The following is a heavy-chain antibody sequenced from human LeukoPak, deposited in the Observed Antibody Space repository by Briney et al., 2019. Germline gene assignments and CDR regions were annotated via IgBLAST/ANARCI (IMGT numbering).Heavy chain of an antibody. Sequence: GGSLRLSCAASGFTFDGYTMHWVRQAPGKGLEWVSCISSSGDTRYYADSVKGRFIISRDNARNSLYLQMNSLRAEDTAVYYCAKDNNVVVVPAAQGAFDIWGQGTMVTVSS. J-gene: IGHJ3*02. CDR3: AKDNNVVVVPAAQGAFDI. V-gene: IGHV3-48*04. D-gene: IGHD2-2*01. CDR1: GFTFDGYT. CDR2: ISSSGDTR.